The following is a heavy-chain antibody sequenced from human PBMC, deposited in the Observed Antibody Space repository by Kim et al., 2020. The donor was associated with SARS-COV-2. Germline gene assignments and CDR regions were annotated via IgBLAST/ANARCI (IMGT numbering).Heavy chain of an antibody. CDR2: INQDGSEE. V-gene: IGHV3-7*03. Sequence: GGSLRLSCAASGFTFSTYWMTWVRQAPGKGLEWVANINQDGSEEYYVDSVKGRFTISRDNAKNSLYLQMNSLRGEDTAVYYCARGINWFDSWGQGTLVTVSS. CDR3: ARGINWFDS. CDR1: GFTFSTYW. J-gene: IGHJ5*01.